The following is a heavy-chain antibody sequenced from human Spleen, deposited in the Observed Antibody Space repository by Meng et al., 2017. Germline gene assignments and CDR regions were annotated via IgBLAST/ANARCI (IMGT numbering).Heavy chain of an antibody. CDR2: IYWDGAGS. CDR3: AKSRGYDSTSPYDY. V-gene: IGHV3-43D*03. J-gene: IGHJ4*02. D-gene: IGHD3-22*01. Sequence: GESLKISCAASGFTFDDYAMEWVRQAPGKGLEWVSLIYWDGAGSHYADSVKGRFTISRDNSKNSLYLQMHSLRAEDTALYYCAKSRGYDSTSPYDYWGQGTLVTVSS. CDR1: GFTFDDYA.